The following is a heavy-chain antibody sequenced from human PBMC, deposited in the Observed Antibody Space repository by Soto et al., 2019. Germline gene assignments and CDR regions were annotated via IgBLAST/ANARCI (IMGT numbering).Heavy chain of an antibody. J-gene: IGHJ6*03. CDR1: GGSISSYY. D-gene: IGHD5-12*01. CDR2: IYYSGST. Sequence: PSETLSLTCTVSGGSISSYYWSWIRQPPGKGLEWIGYIYYSGSTNYNPSLKSRVTISVDTSKNQFSLKLSSVTAADTAVYYCARHYSGYDYDGYYYYYMDVWGKGTTVTVS. CDR3: ARHYSGYDYDGYYYYYMDV. V-gene: IGHV4-59*08.